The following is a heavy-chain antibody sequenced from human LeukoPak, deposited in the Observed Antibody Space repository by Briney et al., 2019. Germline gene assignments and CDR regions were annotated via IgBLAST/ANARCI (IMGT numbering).Heavy chain of an antibody. D-gene: IGHD5-24*01. J-gene: IGHJ5*02. CDR2: IYYSGST. V-gene: IGHV4-39*01. CDR3: AREVDGTGGFDP. CDR1: GGSISSSSYY. Sequence: SETLSLTCTVSGGSISSSSYYWGWIRQPPGKGLEWIGSIYYSGSTYYNPSLKSRVTISVDTSKNQFSLKLSSVTAADTAVYCCAREVDGTGGFDPWGQGTLVTVSS.